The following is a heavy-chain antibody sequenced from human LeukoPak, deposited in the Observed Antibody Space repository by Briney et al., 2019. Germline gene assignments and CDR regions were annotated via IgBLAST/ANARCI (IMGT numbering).Heavy chain of an antibody. Sequence: GGSLRLSCAASGFTFSDYWMSWVRQAPGKGLEWVANIKQDGGEKSYVDSVKGRFTISRDNAKNSLFLQMNSLRAEDTAVYYCARVGAPYGYRYLDWGQGTLVTVSS. CDR2: IKQDGGEK. CDR1: GFTFSDYW. J-gene: IGHJ4*02. D-gene: IGHD3-16*02. V-gene: IGHV3-7*01. CDR3: ARVGAPYGYRYLD.